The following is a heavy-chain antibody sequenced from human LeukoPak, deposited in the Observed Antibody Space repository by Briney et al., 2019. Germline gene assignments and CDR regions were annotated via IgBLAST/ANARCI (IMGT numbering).Heavy chain of an antibody. CDR1: GFTFTTYA. V-gene: IGHV3-21*01. D-gene: IGHD4-11*01. CDR3: ARAYTIADQFDY. CDR2: ISGTGHSI. Sequence: AGSLRLSCAASGFTFTTYAMNWVRQAPGKGLEWVSAISGTGHSIYYAASVKGRFTISRDDAKNSVYLQMNNLRGEDTAVYYCARAYTIADQFDYWGQGSLVTVSS. J-gene: IGHJ4*02.